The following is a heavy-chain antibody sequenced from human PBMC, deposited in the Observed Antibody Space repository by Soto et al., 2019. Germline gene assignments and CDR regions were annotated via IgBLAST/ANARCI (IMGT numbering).Heavy chain of an antibody. CDR2: IYWDDDK. D-gene: IGHD3-3*01. CDR3: AHRRRRFLEWSPPIPRKFNYYMDV. V-gene: IGHV2-5*02. Sequence: SGPTLVNPTQTLALTCTLSGFSLSTSGVGVGWIRQPPGKALEWLALIYWDDDKRYSPSLKSRLTITKDTSKNQVVLTMTNMDPVDTATYYCAHRRRRFLEWSPPIPRKFNYYMDVWGKGTTVTVSS. CDR1: GFSLSTSGVG. J-gene: IGHJ6*03.